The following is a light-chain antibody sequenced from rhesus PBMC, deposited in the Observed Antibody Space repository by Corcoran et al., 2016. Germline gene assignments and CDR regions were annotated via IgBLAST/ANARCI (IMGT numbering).Light chain of an antibody. CDR2: SAS. V-gene: IGKV3-42*02. J-gene: IGKJ4*01. Sequence: ETVMMQSPATLSLSPGERATLSGRDSQSVGSPLAWYQQKRGQAPRLLNYSASSRATGIPDRFIGSGYGTVFTRSISSLEAEDLGVYYSPKYNVWPRTFGGGTKVAIK. CDR1: QSVGSP. CDR3: PKYNVWPRT.